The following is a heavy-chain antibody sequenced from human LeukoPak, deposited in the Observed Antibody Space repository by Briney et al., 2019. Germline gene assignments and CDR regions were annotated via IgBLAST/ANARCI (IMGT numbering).Heavy chain of an antibody. V-gene: IGHV3-11*01. CDR1: GFTFSDYY. CDR3: AKDPGGSGSTNWFDP. Sequence: PGGALRLSCAASGFTFSDYYMRWIRQAPGKGLKWVSYISSSGSTIYYADSVKGRFTISRDNSKNPLYLQMKSLRAQDTAVYYCAKDPGGSGSTNWFDPWGQGTLVTVSS. D-gene: IGHD3-10*01. J-gene: IGHJ5*02. CDR2: ISSSGSTI.